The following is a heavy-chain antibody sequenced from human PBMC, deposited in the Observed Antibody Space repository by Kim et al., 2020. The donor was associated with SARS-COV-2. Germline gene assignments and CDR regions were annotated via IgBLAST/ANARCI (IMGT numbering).Heavy chain of an antibody. V-gene: IGHV3-23*01. CDR3: ARHLHVTTVTLYWYFDL. CDR1: EFTFRNSA. D-gene: IGHD2-21*02. J-gene: IGHJ2*01. Sequence: GGSLRLSCAASEFTFRNSAMSWVRQAPGKGLQWVAGIFGSGSGTYYADSVKGRFSISRDNSQSTLFLQMDNLRAEDTAVYYCARHLHVTTVTLYWYFDLWGRGTLVTVSS. CDR2: IFGSGSGT.